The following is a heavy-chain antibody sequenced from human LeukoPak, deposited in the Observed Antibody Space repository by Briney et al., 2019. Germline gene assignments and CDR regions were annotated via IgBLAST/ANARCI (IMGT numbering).Heavy chain of an antibody. J-gene: IGHJ6*03. CDR2: IYYSGST. CDR1: GGSISSGDYY. Sequence: SETLSLTCTVSGGSISSGDYYWSWIRQPPGKGLEWIGYIYYSGSTYYNPSLKSRVTMSVDTSKNQFSLKLSSVTAADTAVYYCARVSSGITGTTYYYYMDVWGKGTTVTVSS. D-gene: IGHD1-20*01. CDR3: ARVSSGITGTTYYYYMDV. V-gene: IGHV4-30-4*01.